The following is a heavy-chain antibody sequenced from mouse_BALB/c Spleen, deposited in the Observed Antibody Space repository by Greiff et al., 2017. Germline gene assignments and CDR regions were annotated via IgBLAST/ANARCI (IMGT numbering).Heavy chain of an antibody. Sequence: QVQLKQSGPGLVQPSQSLSITCTVSGFSLTSYGVHWVRQSPGKGLEWLGVIWSGGSTDYNAAFISRLSISKDNSKSQVFFKMNSLQANDTAIYYCASSYYGNLYYFDYWGQGTTLTVSS. CDR1: GFSLTSYG. CDR3: ASSYYGNLYYFDY. V-gene: IGHV2-2*02. J-gene: IGHJ2*01. CDR2: IWSGGST. D-gene: IGHD2-10*01.